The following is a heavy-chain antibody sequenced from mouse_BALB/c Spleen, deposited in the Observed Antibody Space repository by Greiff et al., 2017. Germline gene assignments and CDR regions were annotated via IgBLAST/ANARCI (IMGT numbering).Heavy chain of an antibody. V-gene: IGHV2-2*02. D-gene: IGHD2-14*01. CDR2: IWSGGST. Sequence: VKLMESGPGLVQPSQSLSITCTVSGFSLTSYGVHWVRQSPGKGLEWLGVIWSGGSTDYNAAFISRLSISKDNSKSQVFFKMNSLQANDTAIYYCARNPGGPYYRQPLYFDVWGAGTTVTVSS. CDR1: GFSLTSYG. CDR3: ARNPGGPYYRQPLYFDV. J-gene: IGHJ1*01.